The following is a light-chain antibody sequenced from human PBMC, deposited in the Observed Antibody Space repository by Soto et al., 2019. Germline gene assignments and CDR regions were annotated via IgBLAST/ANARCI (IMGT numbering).Light chain of an antibody. V-gene: IGKV4-1*01. CDR1: QSVLYSSNNKNY. CDR2: WAS. CDR3: QHYYSTPFT. J-gene: IGKJ3*01. Sequence: DIVMTQSPDSLAVSLGERATINCKSSQSVLYSSNNKNYLAWYQRKPGQPPKLLIYWASTRESGVPARFSGSGSGTDFTLTISSLQAEDVAVYYCQHYYSTPFTFGPGTKVDIK.